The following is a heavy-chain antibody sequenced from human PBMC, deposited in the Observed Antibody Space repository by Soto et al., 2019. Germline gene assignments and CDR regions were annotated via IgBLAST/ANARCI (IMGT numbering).Heavy chain of an antibody. CDR3: AKDPWELVRGGYFDY. CDR1: GFTFSSYG. V-gene: IGHV3-30*18. J-gene: IGHJ4*02. Sequence: GGSLRLSCAASGFTFSSYGMHWVRQAPGKGLEWVAVISYDGSNKYYADSVKGRFTISRDNSKNTLYLQMNSLRAEDTAVYYCAKDPWELVRGGYFDYWGQGTLVTVSS. D-gene: IGHD1-26*01. CDR2: ISYDGSNK.